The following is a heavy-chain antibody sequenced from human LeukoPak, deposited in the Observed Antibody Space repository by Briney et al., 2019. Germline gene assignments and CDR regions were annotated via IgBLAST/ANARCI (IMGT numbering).Heavy chain of an antibody. D-gene: IGHD3-10*01. CDR2: IEHSGST. CDR3: ARGGAYYYGSGSYPRSSYYYSGMDV. Sequence: KPSETLSLTCAVYGGSFSGYYWSWIRQPPGKGLEWIGEIEHSGSTNYNPSLKSRVTISVDTSKNQCSLKLSSVPAADTAVYYCARGGAYYYGSGSYPRSSYYYSGMDVWGKGTTVTVSS. J-gene: IGHJ6*04. CDR1: GGSFSGYY. V-gene: IGHV4-34*01.